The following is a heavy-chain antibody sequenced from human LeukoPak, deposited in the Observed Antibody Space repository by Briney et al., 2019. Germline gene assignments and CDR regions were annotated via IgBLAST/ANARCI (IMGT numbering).Heavy chain of an antibody. Sequence: PSQTLSLTCTVSAGSISSDNYFWSWIRQPPGEGLEWIGYIYYSGGTYYNPSLRSRVTISVDTSKNQFSLKLSSVTAADTAVYYCARGGTTVVAPVYWGQGTLVTVSS. J-gene: IGHJ4*02. CDR2: IYYSGGT. D-gene: IGHD4-23*01. CDR1: AGSISSDNYF. CDR3: ARGGTTVVAPVY. V-gene: IGHV4-30-4*01.